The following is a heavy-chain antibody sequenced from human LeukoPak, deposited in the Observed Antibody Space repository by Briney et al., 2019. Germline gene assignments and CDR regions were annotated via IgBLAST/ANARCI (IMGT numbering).Heavy chain of an antibody. V-gene: IGHV4-39*01. CDR3: ARGHSPVTTKVSYFQH. CDR1: GGSISSSSYY. J-gene: IGHJ1*01. D-gene: IGHD4-17*01. Sequence: SETLSLTCTVSGGSISSSSYYWGWIRQPPGKGLEWIGSIYYSGSTYYNPSLKSRVTISVDTSKNQFSLKLSSVTAADTAVYYCARGHSPVTTKVSYFQHWGQGTLVTVSS. CDR2: IYYSGST.